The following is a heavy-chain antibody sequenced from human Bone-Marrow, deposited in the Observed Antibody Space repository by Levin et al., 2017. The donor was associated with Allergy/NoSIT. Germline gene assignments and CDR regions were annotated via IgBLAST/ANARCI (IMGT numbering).Heavy chain of an antibody. CDR2: IYFDGSA. J-gene: IGHJ4*02. CDR3: ATFTTVTTLFDY. CDR1: GGSVNSGSHY. Sequence: PSETLSLTCTVSGGSVNSGSHYWSWVRQPPGTGLEWIGYIYFDGSADYNPSLKSRVTISTDTSKNQFSLKLTSVTAADTAVYYCATFTTVTTLFDYWGQGTLVTVSS. V-gene: IGHV4-61*01. D-gene: IGHD4-17*01.